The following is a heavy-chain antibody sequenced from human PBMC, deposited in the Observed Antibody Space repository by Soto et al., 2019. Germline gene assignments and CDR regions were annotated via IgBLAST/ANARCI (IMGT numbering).Heavy chain of an antibody. J-gene: IGHJ6*02. CDR3: AKALLLFLEWSFMDV. D-gene: IGHD3-3*01. CDR1: GFTFRSYS. V-gene: IGHV3-30*18. CDR2: ISYDGSNK. Sequence: GGSLRLSCAASGFTFRSYSMHWVRQAPGKGLEWVAVISYDGSNKYYADSVKGRFTISRDNSKNTLYLQMNSLRAEDTAVYYCAKALLLFLEWSFMDVWGQGTTVTVSS.